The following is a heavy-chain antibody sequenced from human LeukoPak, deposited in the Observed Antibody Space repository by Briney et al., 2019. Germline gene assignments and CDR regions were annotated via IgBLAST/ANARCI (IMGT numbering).Heavy chain of an antibody. CDR1: GGSISSGGYY. CDR2: IYHSGST. V-gene: IGHV4-30-2*01. D-gene: IGHD1-26*01. CDR3: ARDRGSYYY. J-gene: IGHJ4*02. Sequence: PSQTLSLTCTVSGGSISSGGYYWSWIRQPPGKGLEWIGYIYHSGSTYYNPSLKSRVTISVDRSKNQFSLKLSSVTAADTAVYYCARDRGSYYYWGQGTLVTVSS.